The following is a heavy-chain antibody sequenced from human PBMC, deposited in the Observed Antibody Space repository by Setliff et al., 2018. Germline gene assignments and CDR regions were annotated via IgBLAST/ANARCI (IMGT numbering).Heavy chain of an antibody. J-gene: IGHJ6*03. D-gene: IGHD3-22*01. CDR1: GGTFSSYG. V-gene: IGHV1-69*05. CDR2: TIPNFGTT. Sequence: SVKVSCKASGGTFSSYGISWVRQAPGQGLEWLGGTIPNFGTTNYAQEFQGRVTIITDESTSTAYMQLTSLGSEDTAVYYCVREGVDSRSSTDYRYYMDVWGKGTTVTVSS. CDR3: VREGVDSRSSTDYRYYMDV.